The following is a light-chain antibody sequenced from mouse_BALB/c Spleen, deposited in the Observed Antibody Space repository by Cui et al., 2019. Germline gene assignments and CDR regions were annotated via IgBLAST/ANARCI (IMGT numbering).Light chain of an antibody. CDR2: STS. J-gene: IGKJ5*01. V-gene: IGKV4-57*01. Sequence: QIVLTQSPSIMSASQGEKVTITCSASSSVSYMHWFQQKPGTSHKLWIYSTSNLASGIPARFSGSGSGTSYSLTISRMEAADAATYYCQQRSSYPPTFGAGTKLELK. CDR3: QQRSSYPPT. CDR1: SSVSY.